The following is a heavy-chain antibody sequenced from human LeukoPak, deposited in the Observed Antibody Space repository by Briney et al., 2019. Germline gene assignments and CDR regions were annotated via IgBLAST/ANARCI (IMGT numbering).Heavy chain of an antibody. D-gene: IGHD3-22*01. CDR1: GFTFSNFS. CDR3: AGFDDTTGYALSDAFDI. CDR2: ISSSSNYI. Sequence: KPGGSLRLSCAGSGFTFSNFSMNWVRQAPGKGLEWVSSISSSSNYIHYADSLQGRFALSRDNSKKSVFLQMNNLRAEDTAVYYCAGFDDTTGYALSDAFDIWGQGTLVTVSS. V-gene: IGHV3-21*01. J-gene: IGHJ3*02.